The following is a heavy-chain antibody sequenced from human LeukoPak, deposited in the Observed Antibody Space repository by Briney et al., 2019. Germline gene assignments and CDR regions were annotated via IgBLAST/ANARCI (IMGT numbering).Heavy chain of an antibody. CDR1: GFTFSSYG. Sequence: GGSLRLSCAASGFTFSSYGMHWVRQAPGKGLEWVAVIWYDGSNKYYADSVKGRFTISRDNSKNTLYLQMNSLRAEDTAVYYCARDMTTVAQGYYYGMDVWGQGTTVTVSS. CDR2: IWYDGSNK. D-gene: IGHD4-23*01. J-gene: IGHJ6*02. V-gene: IGHV3-33*01. CDR3: ARDMTTVAQGYYYGMDV.